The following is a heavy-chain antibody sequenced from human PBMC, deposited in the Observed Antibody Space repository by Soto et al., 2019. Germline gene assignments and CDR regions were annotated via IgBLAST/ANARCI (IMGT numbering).Heavy chain of an antibody. V-gene: IGHV4-30-2*01. CDR3: ARGGYYDSSGYYYFDY. D-gene: IGHD3-22*01. J-gene: IGHJ4*02. Sequence: QLQLQESGSGLVKPSQTLSLTCAVSGGSISSGGYSWSWIRQPPGKGLEWIGYIYHSGSTYYNPSLKSRVTISVDRSKNQFSLKLSSVTAADTAVYYCARGGYYDSSGYYYFDYWGQGTLVTVSS. CDR1: GGSISSGGYS. CDR2: IYHSGST.